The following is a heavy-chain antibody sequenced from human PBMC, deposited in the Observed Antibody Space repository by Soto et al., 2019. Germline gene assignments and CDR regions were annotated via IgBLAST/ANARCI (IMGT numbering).Heavy chain of an antibody. V-gene: IGHV1-18*01. CDR3: GRGEAYGYPLHLDD. CDR1: GYTFTSYG. Sequence: ASVKVSCKASGYTFTSYGISWVRQAPGQGLEWMGWISAYNGNTNYAQMLQGRVTMTTDTSTSTAYMELRSLRSDDTAVYYCGRGEAYGYPLHLDDWGEGTLVTVSA. CDR2: ISAYNGNT. D-gene: IGHD5-12*01. J-gene: IGHJ4*02.